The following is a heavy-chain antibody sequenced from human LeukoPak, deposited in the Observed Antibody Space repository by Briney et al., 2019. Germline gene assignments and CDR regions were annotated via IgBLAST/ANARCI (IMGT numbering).Heavy chain of an antibody. CDR2: IYYSGST. CDR3: ARSLITVRGVTDFDY. CDR1: GGSISGSSYY. D-gene: IGHD3-10*01. Sequence: PSETLSLTCTVSGGSISGSSYYWGWIRQPPGKGLEWIGSIYYSGSTYYNPSLKSRVTISVDTSKNQFSLKLSSVTAADTAVYYCARSLITVRGVTDFDYWGQGTLVTVSS. J-gene: IGHJ4*02. V-gene: IGHV4-39*07.